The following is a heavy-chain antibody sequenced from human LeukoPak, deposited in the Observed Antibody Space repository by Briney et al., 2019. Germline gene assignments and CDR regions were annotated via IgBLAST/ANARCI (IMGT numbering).Heavy chain of an antibody. Sequence: GGSLRLSCAASGFTVSSNYMSWVRQAPGKGLEWVANIKQDGSGKYYVDSVKGRFTISRDNAKNSLYLQMSSLRADDTAVYYCARDRLLYYYDSGPTGHFQHWGQGTLVTV. D-gene: IGHD3-22*01. V-gene: IGHV3-7*01. J-gene: IGHJ1*01. CDR2: IKQDGSGK. CDR3: ARDRLLYYYDSGPTGHFQH. CDR1: GFTVSSNY.